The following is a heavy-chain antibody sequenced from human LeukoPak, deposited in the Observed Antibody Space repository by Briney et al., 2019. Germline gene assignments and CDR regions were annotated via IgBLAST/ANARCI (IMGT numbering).Heavy chain of an antibody. D-gene: IGHD1-26*01. CDR3: AREGGSYQFDY. V-gene: IGHV3-53*01. CDR1: GFTVSSNY. J-gene: IGHJ4*02. Sequence: GGSLRLSCAASGFTVSSNYMSWVRQAPGKGLEWVSVIYSGGSTYYADSVKGRFTISRDNGKNSVYLQMSSLRAEDTAVYYCAREGGSYQFDYWGQGTLVTVSS. CDR2: IYSGGST.